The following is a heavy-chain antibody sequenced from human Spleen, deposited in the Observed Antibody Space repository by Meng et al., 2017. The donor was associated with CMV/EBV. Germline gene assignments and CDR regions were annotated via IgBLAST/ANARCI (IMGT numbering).Heavy chain of an antibody. Sequence: SETLSLTCTVSGGSINNDNYYWGWIRQPPGKGLEWIGSIYYSGSTKYNPSLQSRVTISVDASRNQFSLNLSFVTAADTAVYYCARGRGPNWFDPWGQGTLVTVSS. J-gene: IGHJ5*02. CDR1: GGSINNDNYY. D-gene: IGHD3-10*01. V-gene: IGHV4-39*01. CDR3: ARGRGPNWFDP. CDR2: IYYSGST.